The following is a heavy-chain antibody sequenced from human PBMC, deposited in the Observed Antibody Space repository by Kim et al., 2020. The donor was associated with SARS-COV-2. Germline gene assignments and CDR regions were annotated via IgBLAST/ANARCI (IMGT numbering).Heavy chain of an antibody. CDR3: ASGRITIFGVVTEFDY. Sequence: SETLSLTCTVSGGSISSGGYYWSWIRQHPGKGLEWIGYIYYSGSTYYNPSLKSRVTISVDTSKNQFSLKLSSVTAADTAVYYCASGRITIFGVVTEFDYWGRGALVTVSS. CDR1: GGSISSGGYY. J-gene: IGHJ4*02. D-gene: IGHD3-3*01. V-gene: IGHV4-31*03. CDR2: IYYSGST.